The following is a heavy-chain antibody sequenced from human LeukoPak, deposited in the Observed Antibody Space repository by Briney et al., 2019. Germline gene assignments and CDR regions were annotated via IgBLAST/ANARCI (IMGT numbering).Heavy chain of an antibody. CDR3: ARESSGYYPTYCYYGMDV. J-gene: IGHJ6*02. CDR1: GFTFSSYG. V-gene: IGHV3-30*19. CDR2: IWYDGSNK. Sequence: GGSLRLSCAASGFTFSSYGMHWVRQAPGKGLEWVAVIWYDGSNKYYADSVKGRFTISRDNSKNTLYLQMNSLRAEDTAVYYCARESSGYYPTYCYYGMDVWGQGTTVTVSS. D-gene: IGHD3-22*01.